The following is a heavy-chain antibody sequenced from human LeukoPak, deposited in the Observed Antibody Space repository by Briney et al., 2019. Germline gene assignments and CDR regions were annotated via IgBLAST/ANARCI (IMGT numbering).Heavy chain of an antibody. J-gene: IGHJ4*02. CDR3: ATLPRGHLFDS. CDR2: FVPEDGET. D-gene: IGHD3-10*01. Sequence: GASVKVSCKLSGDTLTELSMHWVRQSPGKGLEWMGGFVPEDGETIYAQEFQGRVTMTEDTSTDTAYMELSSLRSDDTAVYFCATLPRGHLFDSWGQGTLVTVSS. V-gene: IGHV1-24*01. CDR1: GDTLTELS.